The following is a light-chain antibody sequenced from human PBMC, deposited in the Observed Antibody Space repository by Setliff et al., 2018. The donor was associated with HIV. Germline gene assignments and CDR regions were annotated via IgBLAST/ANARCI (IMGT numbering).Light chain of an antibody. CDR1: NGDIGAYNY. CDR3: AAYTSSSTYV. CDR2: EVT. J-gene: IGLJ1*01. Sequence: QSALTQPASVSGSPGQSMTISCTGTNGDIGAYNYVSWYQQHPGKAPQLLIYEVTHRPSGVSSHFSGSKSGDTASLTISGLQTEDEADYYCAAYTSSSTYVFGTGTKVTVL. V-gene: IGLV2-14*01.